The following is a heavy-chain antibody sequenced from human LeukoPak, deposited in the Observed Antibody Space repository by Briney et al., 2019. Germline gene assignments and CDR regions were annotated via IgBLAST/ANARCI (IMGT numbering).Heavy chain of an antibody. CDR3: AREAGASSFRPLDC. CDR2: ISNSGST. J-gene: IGHJ4*02. D-gene: IGHD1-26*01. Sequence: SETLSLTCTVSGGSISNYYWSWIRQPAGKGLEWIGRISNSGSTNYNLVHKSRVTMSVDTSKNQFSVRLSSVTAADTAMYYCAREAGASSFRPLDCWGQGDLVSVSS. V-gene: IGHV4-4*07. CDR1: GGSISNYY.